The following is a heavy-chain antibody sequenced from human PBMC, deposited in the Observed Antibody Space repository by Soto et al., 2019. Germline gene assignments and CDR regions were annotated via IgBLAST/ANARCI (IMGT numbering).Heavy chain of an antibody. Sequence: GASVKVSCKASGGTFSSYAISWVRQAPGQGLEWMGGIIPIFGTANYAQKFQGRVTITADESTSTAYMELSSLRSEDTAVYYCARATATPGIAAAGTGFDPWGQGTLVTVSS. J-gene: IGHJ5*02. CDR3: ARATATPGIAAAGTGFDP. D-gene: IGHD6-13*01. V-gene: IGHV1-69*13. CDR1: GGTFSSYA. CDR2: IIPIFGTA.